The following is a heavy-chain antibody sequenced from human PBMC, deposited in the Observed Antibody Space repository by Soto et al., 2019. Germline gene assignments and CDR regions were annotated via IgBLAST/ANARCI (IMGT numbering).Heavy chain of an antibody. CDR2: IIPIFGTA. V-gene: IGHV1-69*01. J-gene: IGHJ4*02. CDR3: AIEYSSSPPYYPIGY. Sequence: QVQLVQSGAEVKKPGSSVKVSCKASGGTFSSYSISWVRQAPGQGLEWMGGIIPIFGTANYAQKFQGRVTITADESTSTASMELSSLRSEDTAVYYCAIEYSSSPPYYPIGYWGQGTLVTVSS. CDR1: GGTFSSYS. D-gene: IGHD6-6*01.